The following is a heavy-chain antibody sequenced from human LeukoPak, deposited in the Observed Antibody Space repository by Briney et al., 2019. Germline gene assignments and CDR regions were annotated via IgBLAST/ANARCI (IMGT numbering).Heavy chain of an antibody. D-gene: IGHD1-20*01. CDR1: GGSISSYY. CDR3: ASSITGTNYYYYGMDV. CDR2: IYYSGST. V-gene: IGHV4-59*01. J-gene: IGHJ6*02. Sequence: SETLSLTCTVSGGSISSYYWSWIRQPPGKGLGWIGYIYYSGSTNYNPSLKSRVTISVDPSKPQFSLKLSSVPAADPAVYSCASSITGTNYYYYGMDVWGQGTTVTVSS.